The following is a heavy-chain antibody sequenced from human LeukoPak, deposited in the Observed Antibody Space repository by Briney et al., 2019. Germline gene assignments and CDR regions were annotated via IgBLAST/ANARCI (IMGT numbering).Heavy chain of an antibody. CDR2: IYYSGST. J-gene: IGHJ4*02. CDR3: AREVPYSSSWYSDY. D-gene: IGHD6-13*01. CDR1: GGSISSSSYY. Sequence: SETLSLTCTVSGGSISSSSYYWGWIRQPPGKGLEWIGSIYYSGSTYYNPSLKSRVTISVDTSKNQFSLKLSSVTAADTAVYYCAREVPYSSSWYSDYWGQGTLVTVSS. V-gene: IGHV4-39*02.